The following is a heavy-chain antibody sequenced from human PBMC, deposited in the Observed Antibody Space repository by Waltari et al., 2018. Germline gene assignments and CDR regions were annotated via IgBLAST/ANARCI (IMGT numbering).Heavy chain of an antibody. V-gene: IGHV1-46*01. CDR1: GYSFTRHY. CDR3: ARGSFEVAGTPDY. CDR2: INPSGGRA. J-gene: IGHJ4*02. D-gene: IGHD6-19*01. Sequence: QVQLVQSGAEVKKPGASVTVSCKASGYSFTRHYIHWVRQAPRQGLEWMGVINPSGGRATDAQMFQGRVTMTRDTSTSTVSLDLRSLRSDDTAIYFCARGSFEVAGTPDYWGQGTLVTVSS.